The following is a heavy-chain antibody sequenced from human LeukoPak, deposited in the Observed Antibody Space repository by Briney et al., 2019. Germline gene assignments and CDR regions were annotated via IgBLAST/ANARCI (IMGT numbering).Heavy chain of an antibody. D-gene: IGHD1-26*01. CDR2: MKQDGRAK. V-gene: IGHV3-7*01. CDR1: GFTFSSYW. CDR3: ARDNVGALDY. J-gene: IGHJ4*01. Sequence: GGSLRLSCVASGFTFSSYWMAWVRQAPGKGLEWVANMKQDGRAKHYADSVKGRFSISRDNSKNSVYLQMDSLRAEDTALYYCARDNVGALDYWSHRSLVTVSS.